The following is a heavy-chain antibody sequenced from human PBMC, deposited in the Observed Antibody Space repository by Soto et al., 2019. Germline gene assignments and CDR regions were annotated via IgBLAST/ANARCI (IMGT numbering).Heavy chain of an antibody. CDR1: GFTFSSYS. Sequence: GGSLRLSCAASGFTFSSYSMNWVRQAPGKGLEWVSYISSSSSTIYYADSVKGRFTISRDNAKNSLYLQMNSLRAEDTAVYYCARGNCTNGVCYPGLDYYYYYMDVWGKGTTVTVSS. CDR2: ISSSSSTI. V-gene: IGHV3-48*01. CDR3: ARGNCTNGVCYPGLDYYYYYMDV. D-gene: IGHD2-8*01. J-gene: IGHJ6*03.